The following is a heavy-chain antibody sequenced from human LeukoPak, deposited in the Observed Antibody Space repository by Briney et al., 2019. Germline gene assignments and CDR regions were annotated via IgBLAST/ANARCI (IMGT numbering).Heavy chain of an antibody. Sequence: PSETLSLTCAVYGGSFSGYYWSWIRQPPGKGLEWIGYIYYSGSTYYNPSLKSRVTISVDTSKNQFSLKLSSVTAADTAVYYCASAFSENDAFDIWGQGTMVTVSS. CDR3: ASAFSENDAFDI. D-gene: IGHD2/OR15-2a*01. V-gene: IGHV4-34*09. CDR1: GGSFSGYY. CDR2: IYYSGST. J-gene: IGHJ3*02.